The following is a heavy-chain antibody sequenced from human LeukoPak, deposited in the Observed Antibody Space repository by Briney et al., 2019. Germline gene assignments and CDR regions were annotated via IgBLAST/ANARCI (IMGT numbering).Heavy chain of an antibody. CDR1: GGSISSYY. Sequence: SETLSLTCTVSGGSISSYYWSWIRQPPGKGLEWIGYIYYSGSTNYNPSLKSRVTISVDTSKNQFSLKLSSVTAADTAVYYCARGLRQLWFSSYWYFDLWGRGTLVTVSS. CDR3: ARGLRQLWFSSYWYFDL. V-gene: IGHV4-59*12. D-gene: IGHD5-18*01. CDR2: IYYSGST. J-gene: IGHJ2*01.